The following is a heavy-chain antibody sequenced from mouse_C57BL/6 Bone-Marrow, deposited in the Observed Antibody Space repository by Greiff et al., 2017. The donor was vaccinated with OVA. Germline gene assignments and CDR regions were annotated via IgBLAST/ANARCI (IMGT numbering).Heavy chain of an antibody. J-gene: IGHJ4*01. CDR1: GYAFSSSW. CDR3: ARFWDVDAMDY. Sequence: QVQLKQSGPELVKPGASVKISCKASGYAFSSSWMNWVKQRPGKGLEWIGRIYPGDGDTNYNGKFKGKATLTADKSSSTADMQLSSLTSEDSAVYFCARFWDVDAMDYWGQGTSVTVSS. CDR2: IYPGDGDT. D-gene: IGHD4-1*01. V-gene: IGHV1-82*01.